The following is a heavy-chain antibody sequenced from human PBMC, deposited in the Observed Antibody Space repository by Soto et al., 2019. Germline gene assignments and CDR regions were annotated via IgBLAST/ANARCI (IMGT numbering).Heavy chain of an antibody. V-gene: IGHV1-46*04. CDR1: GYTFTNYY. D-gene: IGHD1-1*01. Sequence: GASVKVSCKASGYTFTNYYLHWVRQAPGQGLEWVGMINPSARSASYAQKLRGRLTMDRDTSTTTAYMELSRLTLEDTAVYFCARDNSAANGVLDHWCQGTLVTVSS. CDR2: INPSARSA. CDR3: ARDNSAANGVLDH. J-gene: IGHJ4*02.